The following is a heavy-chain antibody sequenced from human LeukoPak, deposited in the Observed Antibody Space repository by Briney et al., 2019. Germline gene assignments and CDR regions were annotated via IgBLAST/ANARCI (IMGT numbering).Heavy chain of an antibody. CDR3: ARGPH. V-gene: IGHV3-7*01. J-gene: IGHJ4*02. CDR2: IKEGGSEK. CDR1: GFTFTNYW. Sequence: GGSLRLSCEASGFTFTNYWMSWVRQAPGKGLEWVASIKEGGSEKYYVDSVKGRFTISRDNAKNSVYLQMNRLRTEDTAVYYCARGPHWGQGTLVTVSS.